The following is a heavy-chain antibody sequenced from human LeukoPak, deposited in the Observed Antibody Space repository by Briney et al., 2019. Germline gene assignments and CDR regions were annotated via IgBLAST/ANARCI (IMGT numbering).Heavy chain of an antibody. V-gene: IGHV4-59*01. CDR1: GGSISSYY. D-gene: IGHD6-19*01. J-gene: IGHJ3*02. Sequence: SETLSLTCTLSGGSISSYYWSWIRQPPGKGLEWIGYIYNSGSTNYNLSLKSRVTISVDTSKNQFSLKLSSVTAADTAVYYCARGVAGIDAFDIWGPGTVVTVSS. CDR3: ARGVAGIDAFDI. CDR2: IYNSGST.